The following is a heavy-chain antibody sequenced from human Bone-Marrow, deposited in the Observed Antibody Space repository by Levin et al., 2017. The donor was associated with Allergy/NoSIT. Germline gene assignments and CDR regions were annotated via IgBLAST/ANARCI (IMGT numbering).Heavy chain of an antibody. CDR1: GFTFSSYA. CDR2: ISSNGGST. V-gene: IGHV3-64D*06. CDR3: VNGPWSGYYTGIRATAAFDI. D-gene: IGHD3-3*01. J-gene: IGHJ3*02. Sequence: GESLKISCSASGFTFSSYAMHWVRQAPGKGLEYVSAISSNGGSTYYADSVKGRFTISRDNSKNTLYLQMSSLRAEDTAVYYCVNGPWSGYYTGIRATAAFDIWGQGTMVTVSS.